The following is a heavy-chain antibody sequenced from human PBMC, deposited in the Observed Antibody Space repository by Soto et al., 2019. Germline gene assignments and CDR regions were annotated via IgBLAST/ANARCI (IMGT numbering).Heavy chain of an antibody. Sequence: QVQLVQSGAEVKKPGASVKVSCKASGYTFTSXGISWVRQXXGQGLEXMGWISAYNGNTNYAQKLQGRVTMTTDTSTSTAYMELRSLRSDDTAVYYCARLKYASHRAEGLFDPWGQGTLVTVSS. D-gene: IGHD2-2*01. J-gene: IGHJ5*02. CDR1: GYTFTSXG. CDR2: ISAYNGNT. V-gene: IGHV1-18*01. CDR3: ARLKYASHRAEGLFDP.